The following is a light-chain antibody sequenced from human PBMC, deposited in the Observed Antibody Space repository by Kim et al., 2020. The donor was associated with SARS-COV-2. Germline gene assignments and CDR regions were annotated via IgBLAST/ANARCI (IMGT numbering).Light chain of an antibody. V-gene: IGKV3-15*01. Sequence: SPGERATLSCRASQSVSSNLAWYQQKPGQAPRLLIYDTSTRATGIPARFSGSGSGTEFTLTISSLQSEDFAVYYCQHYNNWPPWTFGQGTKVDIK. CDR2: DTS. J-gene: IGKJ1*01. CDR3: QHYNNWPPWT. CDR1: QSVSSN.